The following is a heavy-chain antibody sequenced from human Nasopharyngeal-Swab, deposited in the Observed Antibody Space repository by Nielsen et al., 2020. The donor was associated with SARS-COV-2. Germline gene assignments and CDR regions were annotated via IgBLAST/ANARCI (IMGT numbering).Heavy chain of an antibody. D-gene: IGHD2-2*01. J-gene: IGHJ4*02. CDR2: IYSGGST. CDR3: ARDYCSSTSCYDY. V-gene: IGHV3-53*01. Sequence: GESLKISCAASGFTVSSNYMSWVRQAPGKGLEWVSVIYSGGSTYYADSVKGRFTISRDNAKNSLYLQMNSLRAEDTAVYYCARDYCSSTSCYDYWGQGTLVTVSS. CDR1: GFTVSSNY.